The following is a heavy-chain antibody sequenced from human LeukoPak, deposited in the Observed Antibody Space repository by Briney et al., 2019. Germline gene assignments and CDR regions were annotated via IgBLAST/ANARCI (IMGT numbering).Heavy chain of an antibody. CDR3: ARTLRYFDWLSPYPGVLGYSDY. CDR2: IYYSGST. Sequence: PSETLSLTCTVSGGSISSGGYYWSWIRQHPGKGLEWIGYIYYSGSTYYNPSLKSRVTISVDTSKNQFSLKLSSVTAADTAVYYCARTLRYFDWLSPYPGVLGYSDYWGQGTLVTVSS. CDR1: GGSISSGGYY. D-gene: IGHD3-9*01. V-gene: IGHV4-31*03. J-gene: IGHJ4*02.